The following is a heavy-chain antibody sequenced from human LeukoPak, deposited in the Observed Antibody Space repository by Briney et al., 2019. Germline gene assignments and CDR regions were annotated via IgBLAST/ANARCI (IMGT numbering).Heavy chain of an antibody. J-gene: IGHJ4*02. Sequence: SETLSLTCTVSGGSISSSSYYWGWIRPPPGKGLEWIGSIYYSGSTYYNPSLKSRVTISVDTSKNQFSLKLSSVTAADTAVYYCARRTRYCSGGSCQRVFDYWGQGTLVTVSS. V-gene: IGHV4-39*01. CDR2: IYYSGST. D-gene: IGHD2-15*01. CDR1: GGSISSSSYY. CDR3: ARRTRYCSGGSCQRVFDY.